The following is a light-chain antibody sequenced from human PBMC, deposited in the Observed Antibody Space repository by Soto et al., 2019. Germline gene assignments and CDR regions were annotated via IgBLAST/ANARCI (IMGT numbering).Light chain of an antibody. CDR2: ATS. J-gene: IGKJ1*01. CDR1: QGIKNN. Sequence: DIQMTQSPSSLSASVGDRVTITCRASQGIKNNLGWFHQKPGKAPKRLIFATSTLQSGVPSRFSGSGSGTEFTLTITSLQPEDFATYYCQHYNSYSEAFGQGTKVDIK. CDR3: QHYNSYSEA. V-gene: IGKV1-17*01.